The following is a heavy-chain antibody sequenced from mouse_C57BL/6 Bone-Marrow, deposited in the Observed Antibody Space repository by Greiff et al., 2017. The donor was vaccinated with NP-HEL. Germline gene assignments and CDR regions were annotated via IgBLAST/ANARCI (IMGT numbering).Heavy chain of an antibody. CDR2: INPDSSTI. J-gene: IGHJ4*01. V-gene: IGHV4-1*01. CDR3: ARRRFNPYLWDYYAMDY. CDR1: GIDFSRYW. Sequence: EVKLMESGGGLVQPGGSLKLSCAASGIDFSRYWMSWVRRAPGKGLEWIGEINPDSSTINYAPSLKDKFIISRDNAKNTLYLQMSKVRSENTALYYCARRRFNPYLWDYYAMDYWGQGTSVTVSS. D-gene: IGHD4-1*01.